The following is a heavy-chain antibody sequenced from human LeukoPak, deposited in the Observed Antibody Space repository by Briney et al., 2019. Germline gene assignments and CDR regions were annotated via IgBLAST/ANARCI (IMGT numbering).Heavy chain of an antibody. D-gene: IGHD3-10*01. CDR2: IYENGGTT. CDR1: GFTFRSHA. J-gene: IGHJ5*02. CDR3: AKAGGWFGELLQTSADNWFDP. Sequence: PGGSLRLSCVGSGFTFRSHAMSWVRQAPEKGLEFVSGIYENGGTTYYADSVKGRFSISRDNSKNTLYLQMDSLRGEDTAVYYCAKAGGWFGELLQTSADNWFDPWGQGTLVTVSS. V-gene: IGHV3-23*01.